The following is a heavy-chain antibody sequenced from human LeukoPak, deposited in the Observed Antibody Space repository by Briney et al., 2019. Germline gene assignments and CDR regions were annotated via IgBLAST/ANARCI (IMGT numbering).Heavy chain of an antibody. Sequence: ASVKVSCKASGYTFTGYYMYWVRQDLRQGLQWMGWINPNSGDTEYPQKFQGRVTMTRDTSTSTVYMELSSLRSDDTAVYYCARADSVPAGDYHYWYMDVWGKGTTVTVSS. CDR1: GYTFTGYY. D-gene: IGHD2-2*01. V-gene: IGHV1-2*02. CDR2: INPNSGDT. CDR3: ARADSVPAGDYHYWYMDV. J-gene: IGHJ6*03.